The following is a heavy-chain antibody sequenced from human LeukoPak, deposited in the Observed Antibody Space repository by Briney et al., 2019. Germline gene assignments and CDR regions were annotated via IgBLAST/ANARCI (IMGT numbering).Heavy chain of an antibody. Sequence: SESPSPTRTLSIGSTSSVSSDAGSTRHPPGKGLEWVGCIYYSGSTYYNPSLKSRVTISVDTSKNQFSLKLSSVTAADTAVYYCARRNYYDSSGYYYEDYWGQGTLVTVSS. J-gene: IGHJ4*02. V-gene: IGHV4-39*01. CDR2: IYYSGST. D-gene: IGHD3-22*01. CDR3: ARRNYYDSSGYYYEDY. CDR1: IGSTSSVSSD.